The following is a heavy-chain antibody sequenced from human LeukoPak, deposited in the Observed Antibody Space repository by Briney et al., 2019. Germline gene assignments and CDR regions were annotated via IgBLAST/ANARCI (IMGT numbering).Heavy chain of an antibody. CDR3: ARAMAIFGVSYYYYYGMDV. D-gene: IGHD3-3*01. Sequence: ASVKVSCKASGYTFTSYGINWVRQGPGQGLEWMGWISAYNGNTNYAQKLQGRVTMTTDTSTSTAYMELRSLRSDDTAVYYCARAMAIFGVSYYYYYGMDVWGQGTTVTVSS. V-gene: IGHV1-18*01. J-gene: IGHJ6*02. CDR2: ISAYNGNT. CDR1: GYTFTSYG.